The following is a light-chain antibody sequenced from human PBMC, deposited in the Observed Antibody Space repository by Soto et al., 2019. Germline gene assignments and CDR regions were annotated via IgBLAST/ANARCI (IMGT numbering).Light chain of an antibody. CDR1: QSVSSY. J-gene: IGKJ2*01. CDR3: QQRSDWSYT. Sequence: EIVLTQFPATLSLSPGERATLSCRASQSVSSYLAWYQQKPGQAPRLVIYDAFNRATGIPARFSGSGSGTDFTLTISSLEPEDFAVYYCQQRSDWSYTFGQGTKLEIK. V-gene: IGKV3-11*01. CDR2: DAF.